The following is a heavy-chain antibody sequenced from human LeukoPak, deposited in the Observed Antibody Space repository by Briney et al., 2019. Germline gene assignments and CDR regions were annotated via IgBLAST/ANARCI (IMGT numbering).Heavy chain of an antibody. CDR3: AREADYYDSSGLMDY. CDR1: GGSISSCY. V-gene: IGHV4-59*01. Sequence: SETLSLTCTVSGGSISSCYWSWIRQPPGKGLEWIGYIYYSGSTNYNPSLKSRVTISVDTSKNQFSLKLSSVTAADTAVYYCAREADYYDSSGLMDYWGQGTLVTVSS. J-gene: IGHJ4*02. D-gene: IGHD3-22*01. CDR2: IYYSGST.